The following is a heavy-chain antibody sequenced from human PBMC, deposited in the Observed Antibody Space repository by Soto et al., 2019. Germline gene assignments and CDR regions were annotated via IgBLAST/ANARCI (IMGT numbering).Heavy chain of an antibody. CDR1: GYTFSNYG. CDR2: ISLYSDGT. V-gene: IGHV1-18*01. D-gene: IGHD2-2*01. J-gene: IGHJ5*02. CDR3: ARVVPGAEAWFGP. Sequence: QVQLVQSGGEVKRPGASVKVSCKTYGYTFSNYGITWVRQAPGQPLEWLGWISLYSDGTNHAQKFQGRVSMTTDTSTTTAYMEMRSLRSDDTAVYYCARVVPGAEAWFGPWGQGPLVTVSS.